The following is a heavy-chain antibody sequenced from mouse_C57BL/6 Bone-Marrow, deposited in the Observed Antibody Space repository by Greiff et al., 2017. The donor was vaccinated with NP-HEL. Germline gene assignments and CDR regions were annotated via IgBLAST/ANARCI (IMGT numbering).Heavy chain of an antibody. J-gene: IGHJ2*01. CDR2: IDPSDGYT. D-gene: IGHD2-5*01. CDR1: GYTFTSYW. V-gene: IGHV1-59*01. CDR3: ARTYYSNYEDY. Sequence: QVQLQQPGAELVRPGTSVKLSCKASGYTFTSYWMHWVKQRPGHGLEWIGVIDPSDGYTNYNQKFKGKATLTVETSSSTAYMQRSRLTSEDSAVYDCARTYYSNYEDYGGQGTTLTVSS.